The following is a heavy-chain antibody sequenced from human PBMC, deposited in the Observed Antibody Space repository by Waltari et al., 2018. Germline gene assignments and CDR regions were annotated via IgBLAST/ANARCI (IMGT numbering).Heavy chain of an antibody. J-gene: IGHJ6*02. CDR1: GYSFTSYW. V-gene: IGHV5-51*01. Sequence: EVQLVPSGAEVNKPGEFLKISCKGSGYSFTSYWIGWVRQIPGHCLEWMGIIDPGDSDTTYSPSFQGKVTISADKSISTAYLQWSSLKASDTAMYYCARHGLRDCTNGVCSFQGMDVWGQGTTVTVSS. CDR3: ARHGLRDCTNGVCSFQGMDV. CDR2: IDPGDSDT. D-gene: IGHD2-8*01.